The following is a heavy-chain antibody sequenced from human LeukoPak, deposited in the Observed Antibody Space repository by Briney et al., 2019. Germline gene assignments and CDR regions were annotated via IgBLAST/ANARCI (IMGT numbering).Heavy chain of an antibody. CDR3: ATNRGWASGDAFDI. CDR1: GFTFSSYA. CDR2: ISSNGGST. D-gene: IGHD5-24*01. V-gene: IGHV3-64D*09. Sequence: GGSLRLSCSASGFTFSSYAMHWVRQAPGKGLEYVSAISSNGGSTYYADAVKGRFTISRDNSKNTLYLQMSSLRAEDTAVYYCATNRGWASGDAFDIWGQGTMVTVSS. J-gene: IGHJ3*02.